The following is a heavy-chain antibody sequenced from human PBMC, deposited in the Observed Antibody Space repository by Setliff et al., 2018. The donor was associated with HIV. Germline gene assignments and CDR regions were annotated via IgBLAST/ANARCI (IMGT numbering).Heavy chain of an antibody. Sequence: GASVKVSCKASGGTFSSYAISWVRQAPGQGLEWMGLINPSGGSTSYAQKFQGRVTVTRDTSTNTLYMELSSLRSEDTAKYYCARNFGGSGWYYFDYWGQGTLVTVSS. CDR2: INPSGGST. V-gene: IGHV1-46*01. D-gene: IGHD6-19*01. CDR3: ARNFGGSGWYYFDY. J-gene: IGHJ4*02. CDR1: GGTFSSYA.